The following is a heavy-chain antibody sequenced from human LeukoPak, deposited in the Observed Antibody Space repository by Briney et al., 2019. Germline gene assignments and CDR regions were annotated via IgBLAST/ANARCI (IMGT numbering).Heavy chain of an antibody. V-gene: IGHV1-69*04. Sequence: ASVKVSCKASGGTFSSYAISWVRQAPGQGLEWMGRIIPSLGIANYAQKFQGRVTITADKSTSTAYMELSSLRSEDTAVYYCARDPSPGYDFWSGYWNPWGQGTLVTVSS. D-gene: IGHD3-3*01. CDR3: ARDPSPGYDFWSGYWNP. CDR2: IIPSLGIA. CDR1: GGTFSSYA. J-gene: IGHJ5*02.